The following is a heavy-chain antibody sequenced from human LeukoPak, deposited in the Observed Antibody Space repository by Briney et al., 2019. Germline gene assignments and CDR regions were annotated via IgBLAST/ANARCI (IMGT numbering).Heavy chain of an antibody. Sequence: GGSLRLSCAASGFTFNSYSMNWVRQAPGKGVEWISYISSSSSYIYYADSVTSRFTISRDSAKNSVYLQMNSRRGEDTAVYYCAGGNPGIFDYWGQGTLVTVSS. D-gene: IGHD1-14*01. J-gene: IGHJ4*02. CDR1: GFTFNSYS. V-gene: IGHV3-21*01. CDR2: ISSSSSYI. CDR3: AGGNPGIFDY.